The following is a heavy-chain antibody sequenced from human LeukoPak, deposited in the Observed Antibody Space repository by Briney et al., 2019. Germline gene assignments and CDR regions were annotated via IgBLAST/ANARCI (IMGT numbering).Heavy chain of an antibody. V-gene: IGHV3-48*04. Sequence: GGSLRLSCAASGFTFSSYSMNWVRQAPGKGLEWVSYISSSGSTIYYADSVKGRFTISRDNAKNSLYLQMNSLRAEDTAVYYCAREGASRDGYNWSAFDIWGQGTMVTVSS. J-gene: IGHJ3*02. CDR2: ISSSGSTI. D-gene: IGHD5-24*01. CDR1: GFTFSSYS. CDR3: AREGASRDGYNWSAFDI.